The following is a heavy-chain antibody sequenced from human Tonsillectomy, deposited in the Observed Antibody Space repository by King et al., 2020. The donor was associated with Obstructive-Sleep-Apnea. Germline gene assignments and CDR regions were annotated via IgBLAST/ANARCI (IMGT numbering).Heavy chain of an antibody. V-gene: IGHV3-49*03. CDR2: IRSKADGWTT. D-gene: IGHD2-2*01. CDR1: GFGLGDCA. CDR3: TRGVIVVVPAAFIPYY. Sequence: GFGLGDCAMRWFRQAPGEGLEWVGFIRSKADGWTTEYAASVKGRFTISRDDSISIAFLQLNSLKTEDPAVYYCTRGVIVVVPAAFIPYYWGQGTLVTVSS. J-gene: IGHJ4*02.